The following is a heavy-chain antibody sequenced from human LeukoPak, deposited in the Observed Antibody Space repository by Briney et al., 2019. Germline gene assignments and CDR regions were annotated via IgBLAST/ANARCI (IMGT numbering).Heavy chain of an antibody. CDR1: GGSISSSSYY. J-gene: IGHJ5*02. V-gene: IGHV4-39*07. Sequence: PSETLSLTCTVSGGSISSSSYYWGWIRQPPGKGLEWIGSIYYSGSAYYNPSLKSRVTISVDTSKNQFSLKLSSVTAADTAVYHCARDGEVLSSSWFWFDPWGQGTLVTVSS. CDR3: ARDGEVLSSSWFWFDP. D-gene: IGHD6-13*01. CDR2: IYYSGSA.